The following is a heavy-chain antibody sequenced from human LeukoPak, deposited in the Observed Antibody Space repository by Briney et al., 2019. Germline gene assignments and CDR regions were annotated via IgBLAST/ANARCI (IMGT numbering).Heavy chain of an antibody. CDR2: ISSTGTYT. V-gene: IGHV3-64D*09. Sequence: PGGSPRLSRSASGLTFSSYAMHWVRQAPGKGLEYVSAISSTGTYTYYADSVRGRFTISRDNSKNTLYLQMSSLRADDTAVYYCSGHSSGWYADWGQGTLVTVSS. D-gene: IGHD6-19*01. J-gene: IGHJ4*02. CDR1: GLTFSSYA. CDR3: SGHSSGWYAD.